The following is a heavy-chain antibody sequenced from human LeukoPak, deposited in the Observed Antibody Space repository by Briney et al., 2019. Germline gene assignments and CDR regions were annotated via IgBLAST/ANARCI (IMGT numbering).Heavy chain of an antibody. D-gene: IGHD3-22*01. CDR1: GGSISSYY. J-gene: IGHJ4*02. CDR2: IYYSGST. CDR3: ARVNYYDSSGYYPDY. Sequence: SETLSLTCTVSGGSISSYYWSWIRQPPEKGLEWIGYIYYSGSTNYNPSLKSRVTISVDTSKNQFSLKLSSVTAADTAVYYCARVNYYDSSGYYPDYWDQGTLVTVSS. V-gene: IGHV4-59*01.